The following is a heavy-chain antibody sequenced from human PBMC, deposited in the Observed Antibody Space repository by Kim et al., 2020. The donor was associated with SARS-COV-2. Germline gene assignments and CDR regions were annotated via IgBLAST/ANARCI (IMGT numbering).Heavy chain of an antibody. CDR3: ARGGRTYNLFYYYYGMDV. V-gene: IGHV4-39*01. D-gene: IGHD1-1*01. J-gene: IGHJ6*02. CDR2: IYYSGST. CDR1: GGSISSSSYY. Sequence: SETLSLTCTVSGGSISSSSYYWGWIRQPPGKGLEWIGSIYYSGSTYYNPSLKSRVTISVDTSKNQFSLKLSSVTAADTAVYYCARGGRTYNLFYYYYGMDVWGQGTTVTVSS.